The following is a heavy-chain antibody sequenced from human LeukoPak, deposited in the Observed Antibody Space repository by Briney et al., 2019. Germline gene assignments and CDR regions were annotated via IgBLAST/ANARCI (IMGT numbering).Heavy chain of an antibody. V-gene: IGHV4-4*09. CDR2: IHTNGRS. CDR1: GASISSYC. CDR3: ATSHEAKTAPYGL. J-gene: IGHJ4*02. Sequence: SETLSLTCTVSGASISSYCWSWVRQSPGKGLEWIAYIHTNGRSDYNPSLKSRVTMSLDTSKNQLSMELRFLTAADTAVYYCATSHEAKTAPYGLWGQGTLVTVSS. D-gene: IGHD2-21*01.